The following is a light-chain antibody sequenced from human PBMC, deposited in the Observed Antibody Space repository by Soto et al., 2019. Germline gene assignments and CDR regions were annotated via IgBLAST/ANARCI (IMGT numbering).Light chain of an antibody. CDR2: GAS. CDR3: QQYNNWLFT. CDR1: QSVSSN. V-gene: IGKV3-15*01. Sequence: EIVRTKSPATLSVSPGERATLSGRASQSVSSNLAWYQRKPGQAPRLLIYGASTRATGIPARFSGSGSGTEFTLTISSLQSEDFAVYYCQQYNNWLFTFGPGTKVDIK. J-gene: IGKJ3*01.